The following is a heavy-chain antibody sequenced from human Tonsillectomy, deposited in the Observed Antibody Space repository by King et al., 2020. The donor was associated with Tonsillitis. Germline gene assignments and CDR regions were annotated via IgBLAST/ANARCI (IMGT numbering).Heavy chain of an antibody. Sequence: VQLVESGGGLVKPGGSLRLSCAASGFTFSSYSMNWVRQAPGKGLEWVSFISSSGRFIYYAASVKGRFTISRDSATKSLYLQMTRLRAEETAVYYCARGGGFSGYAYMDVWGKGPTATVPS. D-gene: IGHD5-12*01. CDR3: ARGGGFSGYAYMDV. CDR1: GFTFSSYS. V-gene: IGHV3-21*01. CDR2: ISSSGRFI. J-gene: IGHJ6*03.